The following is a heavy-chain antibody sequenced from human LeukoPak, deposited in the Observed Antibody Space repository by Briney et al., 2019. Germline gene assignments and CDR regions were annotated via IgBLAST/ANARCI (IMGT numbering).Heavy chain of an antibody. V-gene: IGHV3-9*01. CDR1: GFTFDDYA. CDR3: AKEVLDSYDSSGPLNY. CDR2: ISWNSGSI. D-gene: IGHD3-22*01. J-gene: IGHJ4*02. Sequence: GGSLRLSCAASGFTFDDYAMHWARQAPGRGLEWVSGISWNSGSIGYADSVKGRFTISRDNAKNSLYLQMNSLRAEDTALYYCAKEVLDSYDSSGPLNYWGQGTLVTVSS.